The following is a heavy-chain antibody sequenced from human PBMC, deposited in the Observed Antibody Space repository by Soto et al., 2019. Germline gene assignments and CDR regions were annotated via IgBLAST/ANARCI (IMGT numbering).Heavy chain of an antibody. CDR1: GFLFRNYE. Sequence: EVRLVESGGDLVKSGGSLRLSCVGSGFLFRNYEMHWVRQAPGKGLEWLAHISTTGGHVSESDSVKCRFTISRDNTKHTLYLQMNSLRTDDTGVYYCVSQPHWARPFESWGQGTRVNVSS. V-gene: IGHV3-48*03. CDR2: ISTTGGHV. J-gene: IGHJ4*02. CDR3: VSQPHWARPFES. D-gene: IGHD7-27*01.